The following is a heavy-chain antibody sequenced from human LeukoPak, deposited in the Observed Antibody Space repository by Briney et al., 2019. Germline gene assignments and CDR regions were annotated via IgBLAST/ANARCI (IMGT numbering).Heavy chain of an antibody. D-gene: IGHD4-17*01. CDR1: GFTFSSYA. V-gene: IGHV3-23*01. CDR3: AKLQSDGLRTYYGMDV. J-gene: IGHJ6*02. CDR2: ISGSGGST. Sequence: GGSLRLSCAASGFTFSSYAMSWVRQAPGKGLEWVSAISGSGGSTYYADSVMGRFTISRDNSKNTLYLQMNSLRAEDTAVYYCAKLQSDGLRTYYGMDVWGQGTTVTVSS.